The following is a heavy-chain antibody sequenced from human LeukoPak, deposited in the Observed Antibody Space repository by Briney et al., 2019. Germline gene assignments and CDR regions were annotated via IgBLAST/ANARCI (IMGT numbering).Heavy chain of an antibody. CDR3: AAELYSGTYGRCCSFAF. Sequence: GASVKVSCKASGYTFTSYYMHWVRQAPGQGLEWMGIINPSGGSTSYAQKFQGRVTITRDMSTNTAYTELSSLRSEDTAVYYRAAELYSGTYGRCCSFAFWGQGTPVTVSS. V-gene: IGHV1-46*01. CDR1: GYTFTSYY. D-gene: IGHD1-26*01. CDR2: INPSGGST. J-gene: IGHJ4*02.